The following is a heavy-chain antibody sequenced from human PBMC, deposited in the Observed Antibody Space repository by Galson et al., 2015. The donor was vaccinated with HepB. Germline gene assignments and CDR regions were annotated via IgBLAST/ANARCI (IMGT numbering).Heavy chain of an antibody. CDR3: ARERCCSNTSCCRCSDY. J-gene: IGHJ4*02. Sequence: TLSLTCTVSGGSITSDTYYWSWIRQPPGKGLEWIGYIYYSGSTYYNPSLKSRVTISLDTSKNEFSLKLTSVTAADTAVYYCARERCCSNTSCCRCSDYWGQGTLVTVSS. CDR2: IYYSGST. CDR1: GGSITSDTYY. V-gene: IGHV4-31*03. D-gene: IGHD2-2*01.